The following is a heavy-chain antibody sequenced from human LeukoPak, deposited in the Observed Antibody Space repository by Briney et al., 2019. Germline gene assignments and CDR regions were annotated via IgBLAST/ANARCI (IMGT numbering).Heavy chain of an antibody. Sequence: GGSLRLSCVASGFTFSSYGMQWVRQAPGKGLEWVAFIGFDGSKIYYADSVKGRFTISRDNSKKTVNLQMNSLRVEDTAVYYCAKESDTYGHRHFDHWGQGTLVTVSS. CDR1: GFTFSSYG. CDR3: AKESDTYGHRHFDH. CDR2: IGFDGSKI. J-gene: IGHJ4*02. V-gene: IGHV3-30*02. D-gene: IGHD2-8*01.